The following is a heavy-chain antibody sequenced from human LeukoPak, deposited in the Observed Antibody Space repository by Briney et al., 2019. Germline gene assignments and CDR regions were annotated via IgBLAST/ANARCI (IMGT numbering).Heavy chain of an antibody. Sequence: GGSLRLFCSASGFILRSHAMHWVRQAPGKGLEYVSRISDNGGSTYYADSVKGRFTISRDNSKNTLYLQMSSLRAVDTAVYYCVKDNEAGGSPFDRWGQGTLVTVSS. D-gene: IGHD1-1*01. CDR3: VKDNEAGGSPFDR. CDR2: ISDNGGST. V-gene: IGHV3-64D*06. J-gene: IGHJ4*02. CDR1: GFILRSHA.